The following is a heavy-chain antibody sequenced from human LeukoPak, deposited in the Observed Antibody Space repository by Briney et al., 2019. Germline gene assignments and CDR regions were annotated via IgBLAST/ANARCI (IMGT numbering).Heavy chain of an antibody. V-gene: IGHV1-69*05. J-gene: IGHJ4*02. Sequence: GSSVKVSCKAFGGSFSSAAISWVRQAPGQGLEWMGGIIPIFGTANYAQKFQGRVTITTDESTSTAYMEVSSLRSEDTAVYYCGRKAGDCGGGSCYSIDYWGQGTLVTVSS. D-gene: IGHD2-15*01. CDR2: IIPIFGTA. CDR1: GGSFSSAA. CDR3: GRKAGDCGGGSCYSIDY.